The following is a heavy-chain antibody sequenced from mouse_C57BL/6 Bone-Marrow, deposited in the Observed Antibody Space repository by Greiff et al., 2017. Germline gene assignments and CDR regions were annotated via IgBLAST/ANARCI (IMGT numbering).Heavy chain of an antibody. D-gene: IGHD1-1*01. CDR2: INPSTGGT. V-gene: IGHV1-42*01. Sequence: VQLQQSGPELVKPGASVKISCKASGYSFTGYYMNWVKQSPEKSLEWIGEINPSTGGTTYNQKFKAKATLTVDKSSSTAYMQRKSLTSADSAVYYGARHYYGSRRGAWFAYWGQGTLVTVSA. J-gene: IGHJ3*01. CDR1: GYSFTGYY. CDR3: ARHYYGSRRGAWFAY.